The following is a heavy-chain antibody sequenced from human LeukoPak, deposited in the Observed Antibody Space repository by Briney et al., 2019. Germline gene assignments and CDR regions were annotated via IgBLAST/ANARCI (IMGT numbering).Heavy chain of an antibody. J-gene: IGHJ4*02. CDR3: ARHYGDYRRHPFDY. Sequence: GGSLRLSCAASGFTFSDDYMSWIRQAPGKGLEWISYISSSGNTIYYADSVKGRFTISRDNAKQALFLQMSSLRVEDTAVYYCARHYGDYRRHPFDYWGLGTLVTVSS. D-gene: IGHD4-17*01. V-gene: IGHV3-11*04. CDR1: GFTFSDDY. CDR2: ISSSGNTI.